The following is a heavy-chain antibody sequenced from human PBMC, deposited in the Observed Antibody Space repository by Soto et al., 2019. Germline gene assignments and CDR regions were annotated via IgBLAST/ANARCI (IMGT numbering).Heavy chain of an antibody. V-gene: IGHV3-23*01. J-gene: IGHJ4*02. CDR1: GFTSSSYA. CDR3: AKEGERWPPYYFDY. CDR2: ISGSGGST. Sequence: PEXSLLLPCVASGFTSSSYALSCVHQAPWKGLQWVSAISGSGGSTYYADPVKGRFTISRDNSKNTLYLQMNSLRAEDTAVYYCAKEGERWPPYYFDYWGQGTLVTVSS.